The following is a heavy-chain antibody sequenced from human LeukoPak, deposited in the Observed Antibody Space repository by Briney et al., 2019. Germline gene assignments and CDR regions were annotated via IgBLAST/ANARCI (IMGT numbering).Heavy chain of an antibody. V-gene: IGHV3-23*01. D-gene: IGHD7-27*01. CDR2: VTGSGGST. Sequence: GGSLRLSCAAPGFTFSSYGMSWVRQAPGKGPEWVSGVTGSGGSTFYADSVKGRFTISRDNSRNTVYLQMNSLRAEDTAIYYCAKSLGYWYFDLWGRGTLVTVSS. J-gene: IGHJ2*01. CDR1: GFTFSSYG. CDR3: AKSLGYWYFDL.